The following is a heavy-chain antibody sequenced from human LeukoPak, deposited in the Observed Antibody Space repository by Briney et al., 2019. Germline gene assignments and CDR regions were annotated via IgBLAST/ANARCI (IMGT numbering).Heavy chain of an antibody. CDR1: GGSISSYY. D-gene: IGHD3-3*01. CDR2: IYYSGST. V-gene: IGHV4-59*01. J-gene: IGHJ4*02. CDR3: AREPASGIAN. Sequence: PSETLSLTCTVSGGSISSYYWSWIRQPPGKGLEWIGYIYYSGSTNYNPSLKSRVTISVDTSKNQFSLKLSSVTAADTAVYYCAREPASGIANWGQGTLVTVSS.